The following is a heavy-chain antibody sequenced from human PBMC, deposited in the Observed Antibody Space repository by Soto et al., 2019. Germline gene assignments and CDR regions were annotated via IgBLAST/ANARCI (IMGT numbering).Heavy chain of an antibody. Sequence: SETLSLTCTVSGGSISSYYWSWIRQPAGKGLEWIVRIYTSRSTNYNPSLKSRVTMSVDTSKNQFSLKLSSVTAADTAVYYCAREVLEWSTNWFDPWGQGTLVTVSS. CDR2: IYTSRST. CDR3: AREVLEWSTNWFDP. J-gene: IGHJ5*02. V-gene: IGHV4-4*07. CDR1: GGSISSYY. D-gene: IGHD3-3*01.